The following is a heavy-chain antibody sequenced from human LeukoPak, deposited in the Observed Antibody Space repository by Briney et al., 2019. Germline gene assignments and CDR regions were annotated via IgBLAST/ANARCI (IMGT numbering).Heavy chain of an antibody. D-gene: IGHD2-15*01. CDR1: GFTVSSNY. CDR2: IYSGGST. V-gene: IGHV3-53*01. Sequence: GGSLRPSCAASGFTVSSNYMSWVRQAPGKGLEWVSVIYSGGSTYYADSVKGRFTISRDNSKNTLYLQMNSLRAEDTAVYYCASSYCSGGSCYGVYFDYWGQGTLVTVSS. J-gene: IGHJ4*02. CDR3: ASSYCSGGSCYGVYFDY.